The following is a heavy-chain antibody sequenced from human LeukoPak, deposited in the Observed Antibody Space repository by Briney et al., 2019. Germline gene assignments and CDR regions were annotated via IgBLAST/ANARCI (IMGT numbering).Heavy chain of an antibody. CDR2: IFWNSGSI. Sequence: GGSLRLSCAASGFTFDDYAMHWVRQAPGKGLEWVSGIFWNSGSIGYADSVKGRFTISRDNTNHSLYLQMNSLRVEDTAVYYCARGPAPRRPYYFYYMDVWGKGTTVTVSS. CDR3: ARGPAPRRPYYFYYMDV. CDR1: GFTFDDYA. V-gene: IGHV3-9*01. J-gene: IGHJ6*03.